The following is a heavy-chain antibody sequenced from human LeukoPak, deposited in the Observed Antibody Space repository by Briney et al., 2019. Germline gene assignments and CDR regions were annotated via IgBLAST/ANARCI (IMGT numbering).Heavy chain of an antibody. V-gene: IGHV1-2*06. CDR1: GYTFTGYY. CDR3: ARERITTVTTDYYYYMDV. D-gene: IGHD4-17*01. CDR2: INPNSGGT. J-gene: IGHJ6*03. Sequence: GASVKVSFKASGYTFTGYYMHWVRQAPGQGLEWMGRINPNSGGTNYAQKFQGRVTMTRDTSISTAYMELSRLRSDDTAVYYCARERITTVTTDYYYYMDVWGKGTTVTVSS.